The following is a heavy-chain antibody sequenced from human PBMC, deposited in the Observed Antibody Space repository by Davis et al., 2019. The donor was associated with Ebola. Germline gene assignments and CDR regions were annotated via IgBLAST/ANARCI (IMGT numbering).Heavy chain of an antibody. CDR2: IYAHGAT. V-gene: IGHV3-53*01. J-gene: IGHJ4*02. Sequence: PGGSLRLSCAASGFTVSDSYLNWVRQAPGKGLEWVSVIYAHGATYYADSVKGRFTISRDSSKNTLYLHVNSLRAEDTAVYFCAREGIGENYFDDWGQGTLVSVSS. D-gene: IGHD3-3*01. CDR3: AREGIGENYFDD. CDR1: GFTVSDSY.